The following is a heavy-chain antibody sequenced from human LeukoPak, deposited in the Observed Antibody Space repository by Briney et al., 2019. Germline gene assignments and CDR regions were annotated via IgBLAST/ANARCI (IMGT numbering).Heavy chain of an antibody. CDR1: SGSITSYY. Sequence: SETLSLTCTVSSGSITSYYWSWLRQPAGKGLEWIWRIYSSGTTNYNPSLKSRVTMSIDTSKTQFSLKLSSVTAADTAVYFCACGIAAAGWLYFDYWGQGSLVTVSS. CDR3: ACGIAAAGWLYFDY. J-gene: IGHJ4*02. CDR2: IYSSGTT. D-gene: IGHD6-13*01. V-gene: IGHV4-4*07.